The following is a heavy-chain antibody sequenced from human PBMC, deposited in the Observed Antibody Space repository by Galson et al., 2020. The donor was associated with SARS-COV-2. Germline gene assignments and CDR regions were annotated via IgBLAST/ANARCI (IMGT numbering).Heavy chain of an antibody. V-gene: IGHV4-39*07. D-gene: IGHD3-3*01. CDR3: ARMTPDLELHDY. J-gene: IGHJ4*02. CDR2: IYYSGST. Sequence: SETLSLTCTVSGGSISSSSYYWGWIRQPPGKGLEWIGSIYYSGSTYYNPSLKSRVTISVDTSKNQFSLKLSSVTAADTAVYYCARMTPDLELHDYWGQGTLVTASS. CDR1: GGSISSSSYY.